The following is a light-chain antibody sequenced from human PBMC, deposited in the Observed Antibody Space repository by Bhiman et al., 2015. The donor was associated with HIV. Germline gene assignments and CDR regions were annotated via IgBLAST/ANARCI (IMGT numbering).Light chain of an antibody. Sequence: QSVLTQPPSVSAAPGQTVTISCSGSTSNIGQNFLSWFQHVPGTAPKLLIYENNKRASGIPDRFSGSKSGTSGTLDVTGLQTGDEADYYCSSHGGDNNFDVFGTGTKVTVL. V-gene: IGLV1-51*02. CDR3: SSHGGDNNFDV. CDR2: ENN. J-gene: IGLJ1*01. CDR1: TSNIGQNF.